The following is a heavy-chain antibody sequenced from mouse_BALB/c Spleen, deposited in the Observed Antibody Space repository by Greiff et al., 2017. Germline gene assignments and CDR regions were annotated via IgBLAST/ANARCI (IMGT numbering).Heavy chain of an antibody. V-gene: IGHV5-17*02. J-gene: IGHJ3*01. CDR3: ARTYYDYGSFAY. Sequence: EVKLMESGGGLVQPGGSRKLSCAASGFTFSSFGMHWVRQAPEKGLEWVAYISSGSSTIYYADTVKGRFTISRDNPKNTLFLQMTSLRSEDTAMYYCARTYYDYGSFAYWGQGTLVTVSA. CDR1: GFTFSSFG. D-gene: IGHD2-4*01. CDR2: ISSGSSTI.